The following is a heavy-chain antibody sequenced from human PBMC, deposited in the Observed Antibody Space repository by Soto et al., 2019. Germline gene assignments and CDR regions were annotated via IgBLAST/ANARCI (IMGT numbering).Heavy chain of an antibody. J-gene: IGHJ3*01. V-gene: IGHV3-9*01. CDR2: LSWNSINI. CDR3: AKSRTGGILDAFDV. D-gene: IGHD2-8*02. CDR1: GFIFDDYA. Sequence: DVRLVESGGGVLQPGKSLRLSCEVSGFIFDDYAMHWVRQVPGKGLEWVAGLSWNSINIGYGDAVQGRFTVSRDNVGYSLSLQMNSLRREDSAVYYCAKSRTGGILDAFDVWGQGTSVTV.